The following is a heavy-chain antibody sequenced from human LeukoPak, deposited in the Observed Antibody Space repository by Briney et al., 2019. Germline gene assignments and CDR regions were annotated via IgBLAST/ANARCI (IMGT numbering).Heavy chain of an antibody. CDR1: GGSISSYY. J-gene: IGHJ5*02. CDR2: IYYSGST. CDR3: ARECQDDYVWGSYRFSWFDP. D-gene: IGHD3-16*02. V-gene: IGHV4-59*01. Sequence: SETLSLTCTVSGGSISSYYWSWIRQPPGKGLEWIGYIYYSGSTNYNPSLKSRVTISVDTSKNQFSLKLSSVTAADTAVYYCARECQDDYVWGSYRFSWFDPWGQGTLVTVPS.